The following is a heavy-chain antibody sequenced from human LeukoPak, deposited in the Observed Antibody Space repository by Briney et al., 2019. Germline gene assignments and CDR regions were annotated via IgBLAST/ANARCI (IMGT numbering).Heavy chain of an antibody. Sequence: HPGGSLRLSCAASGFTFSHYALHWVRQAPGKGLEWVAVISYDGSNKYYADSVKGRFTISRDNSKNTLYLQMNSLRAEDTAVYYCARDGSVSSSWYYWGQGTLVTVSS. CDR2: ISYDGSNK. CDR3: ARDGSVSSSWYY. CDR1: GFTFSHYA. V-gene: IGHV3-30*04. J-gene: IGHJ4*02. D-gene: IGHD6-13*01.